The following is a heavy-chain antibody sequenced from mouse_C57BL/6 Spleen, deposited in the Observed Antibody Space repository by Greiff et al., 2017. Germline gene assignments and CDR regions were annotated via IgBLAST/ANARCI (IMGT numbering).Heavy chain of an antibody. V-gene: IGHV5-16*01. Sequence: DVHLVESEGGLVQPGSSMKLSCTASGFTFSDYYMAWVRQVPEKGLEWVANINYDGSSTYYLDSLKSRFIISRDNAKNILYLQMSSLKSEDTATYYCARDGGYDAMDYWGQGTSVTVSS. CDR2: INYDGSST. CDR1: GFTFSDYY. J-gene: IGHJ4*01. CDR3: ARDGGYDAMDY.